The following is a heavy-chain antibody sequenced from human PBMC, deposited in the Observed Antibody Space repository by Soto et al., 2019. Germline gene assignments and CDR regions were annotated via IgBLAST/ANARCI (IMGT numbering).Heavy chain of an antibody. CDR2: INHTGGT. Sequence: KSSETLSLTCAVYCESVNGYYWNWIRQPPGKGLEWIGEINHTGGTHYNPSLKSRVTVSVDTSKNQFSLRLSSVTAADTAIYYCATRITVFGLLIPPFDPWGQGTQVTVSS. D-gene: IGHD3-3*01. V-gene: IGHV4-34*01. J-gene: IGHJ5*02. CDR1: CESVNGYY. CDR3: ATRITVFGLLIPPFDP.